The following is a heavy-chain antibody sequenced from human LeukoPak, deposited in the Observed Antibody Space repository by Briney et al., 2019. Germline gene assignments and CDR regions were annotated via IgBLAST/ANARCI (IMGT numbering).Heavy chain of an antibody. CDR2: ISSSSSYI. J-gene: IGHJ6*02. Sequence: KPGGSLRLSCAASGITFSSYSMNWVRQAPGKGLEWVSSISSSSSYIYYADSVKGRFTISRDNAKNSLYLQMNSLRAEDTAVYYCARWADGSGSYFSGMDVWGQGTTVTVSS. V-gene: IGHV3-21*01. CDR3: ARWADGSGSYFSGMDV. CDR1: GITFSSYS. D-gene: IGHD3-10*01.